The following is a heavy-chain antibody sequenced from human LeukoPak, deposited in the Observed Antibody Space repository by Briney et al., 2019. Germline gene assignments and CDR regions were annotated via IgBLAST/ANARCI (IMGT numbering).Heavy chain of an antibody. Sequence: ASVKVSCKASGYTFTSYDINWVRQATGQGLEWMGWMNPNSGNTGYAQKFQGRVTMTRNTSISTAYMGLSSLRSEDTAVYYCARAKPGIAVAGTVFFDYWGQGTLVTVSS. CDR1: GYTFTSYD. D-gene: IGHD6-19*01. V-gene: IGHV1-8*01. CDR3: ARAKPGIAVAGTVFFDY. CDR2: MNPNSGNT. J-gene: IGHJ4*02.